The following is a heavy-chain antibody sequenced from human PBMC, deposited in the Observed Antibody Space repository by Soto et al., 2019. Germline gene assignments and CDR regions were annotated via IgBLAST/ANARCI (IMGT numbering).Heavy chain of an antibody. D-gene: IGHD5-12*01. CDR3: ARDNREWLLAFDS. J-gene: IGHJ3*02. Sequence: EASVKVSCKASGYTFTGYYMHWVRQAPGQGLEWMGWINPNSGGTNYAQKFQGWVTMTRDTSISTAYMELSRLRSDDTAVYYCARDNREWLLAFDSWGQGTMVTVSS. CDR2: INPNSGGT. V-gene: IGHV1-2*04. CDR1: GYTFTGYY.